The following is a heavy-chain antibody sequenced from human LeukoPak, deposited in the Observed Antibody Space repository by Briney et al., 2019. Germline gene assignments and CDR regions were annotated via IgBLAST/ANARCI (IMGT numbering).Heavy chain of an antibody. CDR2: IWNDGSDK. Sequence: PGRSLRLSCAASGFTFSSYGMHCARRAPGKGLEWVVVIWNDGSDKYNADSVKGRFTITRDNSKNTLYLQMDSLRAEDTAVYYCAKPTRGSGSFLIDFWGQGTLVTVSS. J-gene: IGHJ4*02. V-gene: IGHV3-33*06. CDR3: AKPTRGSGSFLIDF. CDR1: GFTFSSYG. D-gene: IGHD1-26*01.